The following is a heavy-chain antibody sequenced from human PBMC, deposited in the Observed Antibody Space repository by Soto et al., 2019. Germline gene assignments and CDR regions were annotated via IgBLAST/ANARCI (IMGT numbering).Heavy chain of an antibody. Sequence: QVQLQEWGPGLVKPSETLSLTCTVSGASMNNYYGSWVRQPPGKGLEWIGYMYYSGGSNSNPSLKGRVTISVDTTKNQISLKVDSVTAADTAGYYCVRSGHSFGGVMWGQGTLVTVSS. J-gene: IGHJ4*02. CDR3: VRSGHSFGGVM. V-gene: IGHV4-59*01. D-gene: IGHD3-16*01. CDR1: GASMNNYY. CDR2: MYYSGGS.